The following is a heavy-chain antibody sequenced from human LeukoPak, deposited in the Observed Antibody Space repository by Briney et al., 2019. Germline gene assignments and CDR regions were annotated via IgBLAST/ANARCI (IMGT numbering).Heavy chain of an antibody. D-gene: IGHD1-7*01. CDR3: AREMGTTSDY. CDR2: ISSSSSTI. Sequence: PGGSLRLSCAASGFTFSSDSMNWVRQAPGRGLEWVSYISSSSSTIYYADSVKGRFTISRDNAKNSLYLQMNSLRDEDTALYYCAREMGTTSDYWGQGTLVTVSS. CDR1: GFTFSSDS. J-gene: IGHJ4*02. V-gene: IGHV3-48*02.